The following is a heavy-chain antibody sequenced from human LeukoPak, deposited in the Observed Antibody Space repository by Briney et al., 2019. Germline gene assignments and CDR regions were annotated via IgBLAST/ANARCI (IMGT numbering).Heavy chain of an antibody. J-gene: IGHJ6*03. Sequence: SETLSLTCTVSDYSISSGYSWGWIRQPPGKGLEWIGSVYHSGSTYYNPSLKSRVTISVDTSKNHFSLKLSSVTAADTAVYYCAREGMDYSNYDYYYFYYMDVWGKGTTVTVSS. CDR1: DYSISSGYS. D-gene: IGHD4-11*01. CDR2: VYHSGST. V-gene: IGHV4-38-2*02. CDR3: AREGMDYSNYDYYYFYYMDV.